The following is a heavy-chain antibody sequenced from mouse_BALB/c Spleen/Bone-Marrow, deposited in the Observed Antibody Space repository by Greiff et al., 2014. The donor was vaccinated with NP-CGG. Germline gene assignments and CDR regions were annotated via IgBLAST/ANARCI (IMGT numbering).Heavy chain of an antibody. Sequence: QVQLQQPGAELVKPGASVKLSCKTSGYTFTSYWIQWVKQRPGQGLGWIGEIFPGTGTTYYNEKFKGKATLTIDTSSSTAYMQLSSLTSEDSAVYFCAREGSRPRGYFDVWGAGTTVTVSS. D-gene: IGHD1-1*01. J-gene: IGHJ1*01. CDR3: AREGSRPRGYFDV. CDR2: IFPGTGTT. CDR1: GYTFTSYW. V-gene: IGHV1S132*01.